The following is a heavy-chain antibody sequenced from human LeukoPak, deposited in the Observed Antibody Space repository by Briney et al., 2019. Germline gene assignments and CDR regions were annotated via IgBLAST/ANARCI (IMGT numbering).Heavy chain of an antibody. CDR3: ARGLRFLEWLSDPNFDY. J-gene: IGHJ4*02. CDR1: DGSFSGYY. V-gene: IGHV4-34*01. CDR2: INHSGST. Sequence: SETLSLTCAVYDGSFSGYYWSWIRQPPGKGLEWIGEINHSGSTNYNPSLKSRVTISVDTSKNQFSLKLSSVTAADTAVYYCARGLRFLEWLSDPNFDYWGQGTLVTVSS. D-gene: IGHD3-3*01.